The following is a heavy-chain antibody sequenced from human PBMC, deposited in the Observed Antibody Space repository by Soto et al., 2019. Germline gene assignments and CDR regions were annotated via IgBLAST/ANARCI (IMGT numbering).Heavy chain of an antibody. CDR2: ISGGGGST. V-gene: IGHV3-23*01. CDR1: GFTFSSYA. CDR3: AKDEKGSSWYMDY. Sequence: EVQLLESGGGLVQPGGSLRLSCAASGFTFSSYAMSWVRQAPGKGLEWVSAISGGGGSTYYADSVKGRFTISRDNSKNTLYLQMNSLRAEDTAVYYCAKDEKGSSWYMDYWGQGTLVTVSS. J-gene: IGHJ4*02. D-gene: IGHD6-13*01.